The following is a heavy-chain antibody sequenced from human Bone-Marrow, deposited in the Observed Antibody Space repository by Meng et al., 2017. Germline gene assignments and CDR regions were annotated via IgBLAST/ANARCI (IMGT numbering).Heavy chain of an antibody. D-gene: IGHD1-26*01. J-gene: IGHJ4*02. V-gene: IGHV3-66*02. CDR1: GFTVSSNY. Sequence: VQLVESGGGLCHPGGPLSLSCAASGFTVSSNYMSWVRQAPGKGLEWVSVIYSGGSTYYADSVKGRFTISRDNSKNTLYLQMNSLRAEDTAVYYCASYGIDYWGQGTLVTVSS. CDR3: ASYGIDY. CDR2: IYSGGST.